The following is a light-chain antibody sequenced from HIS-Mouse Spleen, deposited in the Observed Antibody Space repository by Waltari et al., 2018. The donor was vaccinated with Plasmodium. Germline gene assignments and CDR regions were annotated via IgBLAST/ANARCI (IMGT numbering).Light chain of an antibody. V-gene: IGKV1-39*01. CDR3: QQSYSTWT. Sequence: DIQMTQSPSSLSASVGDRVTITCRASQSISSYLHWYQPKPGKAPNRLIYAASSLQSGVPSRFSGSGSGTDFTLTISSLQPEDFATYYCQQSYSTWTFGQGTKVEIK. J-gene: IGKJ1*01. CDR2: AAS. CDR1: QSISSY.